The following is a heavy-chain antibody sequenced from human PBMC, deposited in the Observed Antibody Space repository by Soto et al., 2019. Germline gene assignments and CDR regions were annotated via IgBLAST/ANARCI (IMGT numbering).Heavy chain of an antibody. CDR1: GGSISSGGYA. J-gene: IGHJ4*02. D-gene: IGHD1-26*01. CDR3: ARYGGASTYFFDY. Sequence: SETLSLTCAVSGGSISSGGYALTWFRQPPGKGLEWIGYSYDSGSTYYNPSLKSRVTISLDKSNNQFSLKLTSVTAADTAVYYCARYGGASTYFFDYWGPGTLVTVSS. V-gene: IGHV4-30-2*01. CDR2: SYDSGST.